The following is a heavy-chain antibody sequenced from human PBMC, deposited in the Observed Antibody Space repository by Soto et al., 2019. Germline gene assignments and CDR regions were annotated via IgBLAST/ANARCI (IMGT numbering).Heavy chain of an antibody. Sequence: GGSLRLSCAASGFTFSSYGMHWVRQAPGKGLEWVAVIWYNGTDKYYADSVKGRFTISRDNSKNTLYLQMNSLRAEDTAVYYCARARLPDYIWGSYLKAFDSWGQGTLVTVSS. CDR2: IWYNGTDK. D-gene: IGHD3-16*01. CDR3: ARARLPDYIWGSYLKAFDS. J-gene: IGHJ4*02. CDR1: GFTFSSYG. V-gene: IGHV3-33*01.